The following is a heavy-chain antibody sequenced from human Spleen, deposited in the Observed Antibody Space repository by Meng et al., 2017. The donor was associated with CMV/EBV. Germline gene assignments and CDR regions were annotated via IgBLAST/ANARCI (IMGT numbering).Heavy chain of an antibody. CDR3: AREKGRVVVAAYFDY. D-gene: IGHD2-15*01. J-gene: IGHJ4*02. V-gene: IGHV4-61*02. Sequence: GRREGAAPGPVQPSQPLPLPCTFSGGSNSSSNYYWSWIRQPPGKGLEWSGRIYTSGSTNYNPSLKSRVTMSVDTSKNQFSLKLSSVTAADTAVYYCAREKGRVVVAAYFDYWGQGTLVTVSS. CDR2: IYTSGST. CDR1: GGSNSSSNYY.